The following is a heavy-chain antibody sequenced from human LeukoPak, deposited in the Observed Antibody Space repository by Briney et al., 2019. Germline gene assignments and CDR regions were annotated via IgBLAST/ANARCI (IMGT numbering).Heavy chain of an antibody. Sequence: GGSLRLSCAASGFTFSSYAMGWVRQAPGKGLEWVSTISASGGRTYYADSLKGRFTISRDNSKNTLHLRMNSLKAEDTAVYYCAKEVLSDSRFDYWGQGTLVTVAS. CDR3: AKEVLSDSRFDY. V-gene: IGHV3-23*01. CDR1: GFTFSSYA. D-gene: IGHD2/OR15-2a*01. CDR2: ISASGGRT. J-gene: IGHJ4*02.